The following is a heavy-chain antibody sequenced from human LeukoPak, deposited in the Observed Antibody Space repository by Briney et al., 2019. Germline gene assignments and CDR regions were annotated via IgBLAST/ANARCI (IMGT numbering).Heavy chain of an antibody. D-gene: IGHD6-13*01. CDR3: ARHIATGGKAAYNWFAP. J-gene: IGHJ5*02. CDR1: GCTFSDYW. CDR2: IKQDGSEK. Sequence: GGALRLSCAASGCTFSDYWMSWVRQAPGKGVEWVANIKQDGSEKDYVDAVKGGFTISRDNAKKSLYLQMNSLEAEDTAVYYCARHIATGGKAAYNWFAPWGQGPLVTVSS. V-gene: IGHV3-7*01.